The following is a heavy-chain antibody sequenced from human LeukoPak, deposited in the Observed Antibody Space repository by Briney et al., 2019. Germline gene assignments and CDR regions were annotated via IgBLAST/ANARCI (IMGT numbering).Heavy chain of an antibody. D-gene: IGHD3-22*01. V-gene: IGHV4-34*01. Sequence: SETLSLTCAVCGGSFSGYYWSWIRQPPGKGLEWIGEINHSGSTNYNPSLKSRVTISVDTSKNQFSLKLSSVTTADTAVYYCARRAYYDSSGYYPSFDYWGQGTLVTVSS. CDR3: ARRAYYDSSGYYPSFDY. J-gene: IGHJ4*02. CDR1: GGSFSGYY. CDR2: INHSGST.